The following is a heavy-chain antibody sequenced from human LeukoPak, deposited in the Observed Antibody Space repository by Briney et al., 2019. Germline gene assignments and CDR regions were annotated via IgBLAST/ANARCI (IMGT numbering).Heavy chain of an antibody. CDR1: GFTFDDYA. CDR3: AKAYYYDSSGGTYYLDY. D-gene: IGHD3-22*01. Sequence: PGGSLRLSCAASGFTFDDYAMHWVRQAPGKGPEWVSGISWNSGSIGYADSVKGRFTISRDNAKNSLYLQMNSLRAEDTALYYCAKAYYYDSSGGTYYLDYWGQGTLVTVSS. CDR2: ISWNSGSI. J-gene: IGHJ4*02. V-gene: IGHV3-9*01.